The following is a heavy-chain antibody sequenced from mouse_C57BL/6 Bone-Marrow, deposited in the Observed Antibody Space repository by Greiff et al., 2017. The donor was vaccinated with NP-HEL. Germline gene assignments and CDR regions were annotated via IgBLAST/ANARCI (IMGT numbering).Heavy chain of an antibody. CDR1: GYTFTDYY. Sequence: VQLQQSGPELVKPGASVKISCKASGYTFTDYYMNWVKQSHGKSLEWIGDINPNNGGTSYNQKFKGKATLTVDKSSSTAYMELRSLTSEDSAVYYCARWSYYGYDETGLYYAMDYWGQGTSVTVSS. CDR2: INPNNGGT. CDR3: ARWSYYGYDETGLYYAMDY. J-gene: IGHJ4*01. V-gene: IGHV1-26*01. D-gene: IGHD2-2*01.